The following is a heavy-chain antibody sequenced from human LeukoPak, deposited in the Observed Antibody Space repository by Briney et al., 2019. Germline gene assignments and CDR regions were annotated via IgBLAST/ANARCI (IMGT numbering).Heavy chain of an antibody. V-gene: IGHV3-74*01. CDR1: GFTFSSYW. CDR2: INSDGSST. Sequence: GGSLRLSCAASGFTFSSYWMHWVRHAPGKGLVWVSRINSDGSSTNYADSVKGRFTISRDNAKNTLYLQMNSLRAEDTAVYYCARDTLYSSSWYPLGYYYGMDVWGQGTTVTVSS. D-gene: IGHD6-13*01. CDR3: ARDTLYSSSWYPLGYYYGMDV. J-gene: IGHJ6*02.